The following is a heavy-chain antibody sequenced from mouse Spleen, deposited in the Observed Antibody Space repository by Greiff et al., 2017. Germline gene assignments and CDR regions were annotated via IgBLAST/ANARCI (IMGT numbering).Heavy chain of an antibody. CDR3: ARLQFITTGDYLDD. CDR1: GFTFSSHA. J-gene: IGHJ2*01. V-gene: IGHV5-9-3*01. CDR2: ISSGCCYT. D-gene: IGHD1-2*01. Sequence: EVQLVESGGGLVKPGGSLKLSCAASGFTFSSHAMFWVRQTPEKRLEWVATISSGCCYTYYPDSVKGRFTISRDNAKNTQYLQMSRLRSEDTAMYYCARLQFITTGDYLDDWGQGTTLTVSS.